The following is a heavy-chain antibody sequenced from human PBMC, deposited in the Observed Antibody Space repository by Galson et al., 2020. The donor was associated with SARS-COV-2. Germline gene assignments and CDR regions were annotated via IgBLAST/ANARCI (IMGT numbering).Heavy chain of an antibody. J-gene: IGHJ4*02. CDR3: TTGHYYDSSGYYYDRAHFDY. CDR1: GFTFSNAW. D-gene: IGHD3-22*01. Sequence: GESPKISCAASGFTFSNAWLSWVRQAPGKGLEWVGRIKSKTDGGTTDYAAPAKGRFTISRDDSKNTLYLQMNSLKTEDTAVYYCTTGHYYDSSGYYYDRAHFDYWGQGTLVTVSS. CDR2: IKSKTDGGTT. V-gene: IGHV3-15*01.